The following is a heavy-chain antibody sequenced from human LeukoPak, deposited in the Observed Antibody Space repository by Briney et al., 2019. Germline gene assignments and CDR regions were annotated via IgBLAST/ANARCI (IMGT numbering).Heavy chain of an antibody. CDR3: ARGPERLYGGNSETREFDY. V-gene: IGHV1-69*13. D-gene: IGHD4-23*01. CDR1: GGTFSSYA. J-gene: IGHJ4*02. CDR2: IIPIFGTA. Sequence: ASVKVSCKASGGTFSSYAISWVRQVPGQGLEWMGGIIPIFGTANYAQKFQGRVTITADESTSTAYMELSSLRSEDTAVYYCARGPERLYGGNSETREFDYWGQGTLVTVSS.